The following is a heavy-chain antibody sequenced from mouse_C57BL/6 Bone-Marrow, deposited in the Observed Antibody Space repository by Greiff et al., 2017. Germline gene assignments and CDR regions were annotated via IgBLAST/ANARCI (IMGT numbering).Heavy chain of an antibody. V-gene: IGHV1-75*01. Sequence: QVQLQQSGPELVKPGASVKISCKASGYTFTDYYINWVKQRPGQGLEWIGWIFPGSGSTYYNEKFKGKATLTVDKSSSTAYMLLSSLTSEDSAVYFCASYYYGSSYGWYFDVWGTGTTVTVSS. J-gene: IGHJ1*03. CDR1: GYTFTDYY. CDR3: ASYYYGSSYGWYFDV. D-gene: IGHD1-1*01. CDR2: IFPGSGST.